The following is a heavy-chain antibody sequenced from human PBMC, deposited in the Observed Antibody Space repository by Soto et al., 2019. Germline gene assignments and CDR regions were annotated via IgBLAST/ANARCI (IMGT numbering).Heavy chain of an antibody. D-gene: IGHD2-15*01. CDR3: ARLYCSGGSCYYYYGMDV. V-gene: IGHV1-3*01. CDR1: GYTFTSYA. J-gene: IGHJ6*02. Sequence: QVQLVQSGAEVKKPGASVKVSCKASGYTFTSYAMHWVRQAPGQRLEWMGWINDGNGNTKYSQKFQGRVTITRDTSASTAYMELSSLRSEDTAVYYCARLYCSGGSCYYYYGMDVWGQGTTVTVSS. CDR2: INDGNGNT.